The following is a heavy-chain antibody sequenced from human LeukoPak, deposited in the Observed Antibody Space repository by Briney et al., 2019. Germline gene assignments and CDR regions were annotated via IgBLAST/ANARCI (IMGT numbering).Heavy chain of an antibody. CDR2: KFDGGRD. Sequence: KASETLSPTCTVSGDSVTTYYWRWIRQPPGKGPEWIGYKFDGGRDIYNPSLKNRVTISVDASEKQFSLSLRSVTATHTAIYYCATTTLLAPDGRAEYFQHWGQGTLVIVSS. CDR1: GDSVTTYY. J-gene: IGHJ1*01. D-gene: IGHD3-3*01. V-gene: IGHV4-59*02. CDR3: ATTTLLAPDGRAEYFQH.